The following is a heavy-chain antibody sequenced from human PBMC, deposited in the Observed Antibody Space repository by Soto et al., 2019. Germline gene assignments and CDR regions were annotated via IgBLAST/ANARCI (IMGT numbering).Heavy chain of an antibody. CDR1: GGSISSGGYS. Sequence: QLQLQESGSGLVKPSQTLSLTCAVSGGSISSGGYSWSWIRQPPGKGLEWIGYIYQSGSTYYNPALKSRVTISVDRSKNQFSLKLSSVTAADTAVYYCARAVGHCSSTSCYYYGMDVWGQGTTVTVSS. V-gene: IGHV4-30-2*01. J-gene: IGHJ6*02. CDR3: ARAVGHCSSTSCYYYGMDV. D-gene: IGHD2-2*03. CDR2: IYQSGST.